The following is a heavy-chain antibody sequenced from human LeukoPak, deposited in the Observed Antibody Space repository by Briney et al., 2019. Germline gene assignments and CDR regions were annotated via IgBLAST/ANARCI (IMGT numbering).Heavy chain of an antibody. V-gene: IGHV4-34*01. CDR1: GGSFSGYY. D-gene: IGHD1-26*01. J-gene: IGHJ6*02. CDR2: INHSGST. CDR3: ARVGIVGATRYYYYGMDV. Sequence: SETLSLTCAVYGGSFSGYYWSWIRQPPGKGLEWIGEINHSGSTNYNPSLKSRVTISVDTSKNQFSLKLSSVTAADTAVYYCARVGIVGATRYYYYGMDVWGQGTTVTVSS.